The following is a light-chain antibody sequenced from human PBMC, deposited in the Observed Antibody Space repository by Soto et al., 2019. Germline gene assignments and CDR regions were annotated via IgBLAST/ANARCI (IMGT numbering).Light chain of an antibody. CDR2: GAS. CDR1: QSVSSSY. Sequence: IVLTQSPGTLSLSPGERATLSCRASQSVSSSYLAWYQQKPGQAPRLLIYGASSRATGIPDRFSGSGSGTDFTLTISRLEPEDFAVYYCQQYGSSPNTFGQGIKLEIK. V-gene: IGKV3-20*01. CDR3: QQYGSSPNT. J-gene: IGKJ2*01.